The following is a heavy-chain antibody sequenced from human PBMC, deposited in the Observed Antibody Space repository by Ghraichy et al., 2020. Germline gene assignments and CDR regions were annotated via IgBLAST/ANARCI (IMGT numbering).Heavy chain of an antibody. V-gene: IGHV3-23*01. CDR2: VGNTGDAT. CDR3: AKMVSGFPNWFDP. Sequence: GGSLRLSCAASGFTFNNYVMSWVRQAPGKGLEWVSSVGNTGDATYYADSVKGRFTISRDNSKNTLYLQMSSLRAEDTALYYCAKMVSGFPNWFDPWGQGTQVTVSS. D-gene: IGHD2-8*01. J-gene: IGHJ5*02. CDR1: GFTFNNYV.